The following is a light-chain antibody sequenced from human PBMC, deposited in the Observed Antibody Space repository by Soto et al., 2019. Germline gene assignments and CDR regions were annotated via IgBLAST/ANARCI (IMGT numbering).Light chain of an antibody. Sequence: HSVLTQPPSASGTPGQRVTISCSGSSSNIGSNTVNWYQQLPGTAPKLLIYSNNQRPSGVPDRFSGSKSGTSASLAISGLQSEDEADYYCAAWDDSLNGLVVFGGGTQLTVL. CDR1: SSNIGSNT. V-gene: IGLV1-44*01. CDR2: SNN. J-gene: IGLJ2*01. CDR3: AAWDDSLNGLVV.